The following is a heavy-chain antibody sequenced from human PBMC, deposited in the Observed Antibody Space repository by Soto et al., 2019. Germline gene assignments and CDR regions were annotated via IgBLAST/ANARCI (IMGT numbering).Heavy chain of an antibody. CDR1: GFTFSSSS. V-gene: IGHV1-58*01. D-gene: IGHD6-19*01. Sequence: SVQVSCKASGFTFSSSSVQWVRQARGQRLEWIGWIVIGTGNTNYAQRFQGRVTFTRDMSTSTAYMELSSLRSEDTAVYYCARGRAVAGTSAFDILGQGTMVTVSS. CDR2: IVIGTGNT. CDR3: ARGRAVAGTSAFDI. J-gene: IGHJ3*02.